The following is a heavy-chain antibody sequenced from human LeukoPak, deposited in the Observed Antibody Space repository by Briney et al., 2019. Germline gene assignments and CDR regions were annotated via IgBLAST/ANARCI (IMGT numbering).Heavy chain of an antibody. CDR2: IGSSDTTI. J-gene: IGHJ4*02. CDR3: AKDVLLVGLDY. D-gene: IGHD1-26*01. Sequence: GGSLRLSCAASGFTFSTYSMNWVRQAPGKGLEWVSYIGSSDTTIYYADSVKGRFTISRDNSKNTLYLQMNSLRAEDTAVYYCAKDVLLVGLDYWGQGTLVTVSS. CDR1: GFTFSTYS. V-gene: IGHV3-48*01.